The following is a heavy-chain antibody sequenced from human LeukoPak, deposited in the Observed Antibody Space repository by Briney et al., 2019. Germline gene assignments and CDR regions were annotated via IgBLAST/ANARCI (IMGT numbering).Heavy chain of an antibody. CDR2: IYTSGST. CDR3: ATSYEAKTAPFDL. D-gene: IGHD5-12*01. J-gene: IGHJ4*02. V-gene: IGHV4-4*09. Sequence: SETLSLTCTVSGDSINSYCWTWIRQPPGKGLEWIGYIYTSGSTNSNPSLKSRVTISVDTSKNQFSLQLTSVTAADTAMYYCATSYEAKTAPFDLWGQGALVTVSA. CDR1: GDSINSYC.